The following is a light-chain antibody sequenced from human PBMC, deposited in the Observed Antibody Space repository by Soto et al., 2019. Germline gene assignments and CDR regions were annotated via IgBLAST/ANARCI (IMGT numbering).Light chain of an antibody. CDR2: AAS. Sequence: DIQMTQSPSSLSATVGDRVTIICRASQTISTYLNWYQQKPGRAPRLLIYAASSLQSGVPSRFSGSGSGTDFTLTINSLQPEDFATYYCQQSHSTPLSFGGGTKVEIK. V-gene: IGKV1-39*01. CDR1: QTISTY. J-gene: IGKJ4*01. CDR3: QQSHSTPLS.